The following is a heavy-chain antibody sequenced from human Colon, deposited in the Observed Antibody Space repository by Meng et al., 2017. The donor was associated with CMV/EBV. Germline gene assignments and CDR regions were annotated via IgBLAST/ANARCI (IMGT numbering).Heavy chain of an antibody. J-gene: IGHJ4*02. CDR3: AREERGSTSYYDY. CDR1: GYTFTSYD. Sequence: ASVKVSCKASGYTFTSYDINWVRQATGQGLEWMGWMNPNSGNTGYAQKFQGRVTITADKSTSTAYMELSSLRSEDTAVYYCAREERGSTSYYDYWGQGTLVTVSS. V-gene: IGHV1-8*01. D-gene: IGHD2-2*01. CDR2: MNPNSGNT.